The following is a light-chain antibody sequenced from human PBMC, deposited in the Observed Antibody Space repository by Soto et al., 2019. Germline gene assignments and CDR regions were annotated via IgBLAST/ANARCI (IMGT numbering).Light chain of an antibody. V-gene: IGKV3-15*01. J-gene: IGKJ5*01. CDR3: QQYNNCPA. CDR1: QSVSSN. Sequence: EIVMTKSPATLSVSPGERATLSCRASQSVSSNLAWYQQKPGQAPRLLIYDISNRATGVPARFSGSGSETEFTLSIRSLQSEDFAVYFCQQYNNCPAFGQGTRRRL. CDR2: DIS.